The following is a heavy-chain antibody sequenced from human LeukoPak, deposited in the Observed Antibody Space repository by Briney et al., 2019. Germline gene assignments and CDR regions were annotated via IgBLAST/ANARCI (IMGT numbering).Heavy chain of an antibody. CDR3: ARDRVDFEAYFDY. CDR1: GGSISSYY. V-gene: IGHV4-59*12. Sequence: SETLSLTCTVSGGSISSYYWSWIRQPPGKGLEWIGYIYYSGSTNYNPSLKSRVTISVDTSKNQFSLKLSSVTAADTAVYYCARDRVDFEAYFDYWGQGTLVTVSS. CDR2: IYYSGST. D-gene: IGHD3-9*01. J-gene: IGHJ4*02.